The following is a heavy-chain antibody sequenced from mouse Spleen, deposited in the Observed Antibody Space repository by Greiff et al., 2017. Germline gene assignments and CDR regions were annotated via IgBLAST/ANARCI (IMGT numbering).Heavy chain of an antibody. Sequence: EVQVVESGGGLVQPKGSLKLSCAASGFTFNTYAMHWVRQAPGKGLEWVARIRSKSSNYATYYADSVKDRFTISRDDSQSMLYLQMNNLKTEDTAMYYCVRGREYLYYFDYWGQGTTLTVSS. J-gene: IGHJ2*01. V-gene: IGHV10-3*01. CDR3: VRGREYLYYFDY. CDR2: IRSKSSNYAT. CDR1: GFTFNTYA. D-gene: IGHD5-1*01.